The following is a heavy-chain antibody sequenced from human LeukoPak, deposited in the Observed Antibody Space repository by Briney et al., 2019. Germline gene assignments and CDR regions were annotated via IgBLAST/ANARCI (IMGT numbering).Heavy chain of an antibody. CDR3: AAGTAADY. CDR2: ISSSSSYT. D-gene: IGHD6-13*01. J-gene: IGHJ4*02. V-gene: IGHV3-11*03. Sequence: PGGSLRPSCVVSGIPFGDYYMNWIRQAPGKGLEWISYISSSSSYTDYADSVKGRFTISRDNAKNSLYLQMDSLTVDDTAVYYCAAGTAADYWGQGTLVTVSS. CDR1: GIPFGDYY.